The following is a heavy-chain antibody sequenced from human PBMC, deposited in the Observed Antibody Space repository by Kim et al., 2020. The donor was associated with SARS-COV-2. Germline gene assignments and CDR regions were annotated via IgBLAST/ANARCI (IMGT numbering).Heavy chain of an antibody. CDR1: GGSIRTYY. CDR3: ARAGGYYFET. CDR2: THGTT. J-gene: IGHJ3*02. Sequence: SETLSLTCTVSGGSIRTYYWCWIRQPPEKGLEWIGCTHGTTTNNPYLKSRLTMSVDTSKNQFSLKVNSVTPADTAVYYCARAGGYYFETWGLGTMVTVSS. D-gene: IGHD3-10*01. V-gene: IGHV4-59*13.